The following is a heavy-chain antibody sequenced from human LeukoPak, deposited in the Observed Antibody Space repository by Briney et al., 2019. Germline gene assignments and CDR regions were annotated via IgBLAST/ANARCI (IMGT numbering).Heavy chain of an antibody. V-gene: IGHV1-18*01. Sequence: ASVKVSCKASGGTFSSYGISWVRQVPGQGLEWMGWISAYNGHTNYAQKLQGRVTMTTDTSTSTAYMELRSLRSGDTAVYYCARLIPQKWELPGKWFDPWGQGTLVTVSS. D-gene: IGHD1-26*01. CDR1: GGTFSSYG. J-gene: IGHJ5*02. CDR2: ISAYNGHT. CDR3: ARLIPQKWELPGKWFDP.